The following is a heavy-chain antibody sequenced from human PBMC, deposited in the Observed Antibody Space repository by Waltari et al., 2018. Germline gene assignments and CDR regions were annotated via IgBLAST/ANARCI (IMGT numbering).Heavy chain of an antibody. Sequence: QVHLVQSGAEVKKPGSSVKVSCKASGDTFGRFAIAWVRQAPGQGLEWMGGRIPILGTPNYEQEFQGRLTITADESANTVYMELGSLRPDDTAVYFCSRRQIGGPLDPWGQGTLVTVSS. CDR3: SRRQIGGPLDP. CDR2: RIPILGTP. D-gene: IGHD1-1*01. V-gene: IGHV1-69*12. CDR1: GDTFGRFA. J-gene: IGHJ5*01.